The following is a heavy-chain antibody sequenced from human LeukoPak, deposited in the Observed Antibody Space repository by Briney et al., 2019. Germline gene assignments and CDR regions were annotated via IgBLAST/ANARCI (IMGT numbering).Heavy chain of an antibody. J-gene: IGHJ3*02. CDR1: GGTFSSYA. V-gene: IGHV1-8*02. D-gene: IGHD4-17*01. CDR3: ARVTVTRGGAFDI. CDR2: MNPNSGNT. Sequence: ASVKVSCKASGGTFSSYAISWVRQATGQGLEWMGWMNPNSGNTGYAQKFQGRVTMTRNTSISTAYMELSSLRSEDTAVYYCARVTVTRGGAFDIWGQGTMVTVSS.